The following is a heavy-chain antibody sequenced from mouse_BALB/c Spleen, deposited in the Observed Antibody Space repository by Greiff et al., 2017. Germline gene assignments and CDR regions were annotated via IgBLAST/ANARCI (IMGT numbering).Heavy chain of an antibody. J-gene: IGHJ2*01. D-gene: IGHD2-10*02. V-gene: IGHV2-9*02. CDR3: ASQYGSFFDY. CDR2: IWAGGST. Sequence: VKLMESGPGLVAPSQSLSITCTVSGFSLTSYGVHWVRQPPGKGLEWLGVIWAGGSTNYNSALMSRLSISKDNSKSQVFLKMNSLQTDDTAMYYCASQYGSFFDYWGQGTTLTVSS. CDR1: GFSLTSYG.